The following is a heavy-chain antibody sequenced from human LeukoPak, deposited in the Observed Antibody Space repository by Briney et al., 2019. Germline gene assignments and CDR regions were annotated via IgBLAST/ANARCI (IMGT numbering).Heavy chain of an antibody. J-gene: IGHJ4*02. V-gene: IGHV3-15*01. CDR1: GFTFSNAW. CDR3: TTDPPAALAAAEDY. D-gene: IGHD6-13*01. CDR2: IKSKTDGCTT. Sequence: PGGSLRLSCAASGFTFSNAWMSWVRQAPGKGLEWVGRIKSKTDGCTTDYAAPVKGRFTIARDGSKNTLYLQINSLKPEDTAVYYCTTDPPAALAAAEDYWGQGTLVTVSS.